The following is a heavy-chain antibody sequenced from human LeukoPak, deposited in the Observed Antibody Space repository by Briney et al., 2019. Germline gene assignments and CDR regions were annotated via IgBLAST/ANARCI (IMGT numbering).Heavy chain of an antibody. Sequence: SVKVSCKTSGYTFTSYGIGWVRQAPGQGLEWMGWISTYNANTNYAQKLQGRVTMTTDTSTSTAYMELRSLRSDDTAVYYCARPDGRGWDALDYWGLGTLVTVSS. J-gene: IGHJ4*02. CDR1: GYTFTSYG. CDR2: ISTYNANT. V-gene: IGHV1-18*01. CDR3: ARPDGRGWDALDY. D-gene: IGHD6-19*01.